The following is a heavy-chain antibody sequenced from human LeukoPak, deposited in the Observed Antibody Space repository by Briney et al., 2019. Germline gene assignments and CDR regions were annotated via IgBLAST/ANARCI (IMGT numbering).Heavy chain of an antibody. J-gene: IGHJ4*02. V-gene: IGHV4-39*07. D-gene: IGHD3-10*01. CDR2: IYYSGST. CDR1: GGSISSSSYY. Sequence: KPSETLSLTCTVSGGSISSSSYYWGWIRQPPGKGLEWIGSIYYSGSTYYNPSLKSRVTISVDTSKIQFSLKLSSVTAADTAVYYCAGTYYYTSGSYSNFDYWGQGTLVTVSS. CDR3: AGTYYYTSGSYSNFDY.